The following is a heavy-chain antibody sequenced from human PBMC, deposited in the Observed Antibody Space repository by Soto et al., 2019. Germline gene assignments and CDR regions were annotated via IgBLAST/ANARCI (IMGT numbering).Heavy chain of an antibody. CDR1: GVTFSSYA. Sequence: PVKLFCKASGVTFSSYAISCVRQAPGQGLEWMGGIIPIFGTANYAQKFQGRVTITADKSTSTAYMELSSLRSEDTAVYYCANSGSVLLGAFDIWGQGTMVTVSS. CDR3: ANSGSVLLGAFDI. J-gene: IGHJ3*02. CDR2: IIPIFGTA. V-gene: IGHV1-69*06. D-gene: IGHD3-10*01.